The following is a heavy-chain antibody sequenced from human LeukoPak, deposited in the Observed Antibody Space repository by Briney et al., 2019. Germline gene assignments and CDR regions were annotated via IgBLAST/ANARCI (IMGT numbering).Heavy chain of an antibody. CDR2: ITGGGDST. V-gene: IGHV3-23*01. Sequence: GGSLRLSCAASGLTFSSYAMSWVRQAPGKGLEWVSTITGGGDSTYYADSVKGRFTISRDNSKNTLYLQMNSLRADDTAVYYCAKMVREFYTISYYFDYWGQGTLVTVSS. CDR3: AKMVREFYTISYYFDY. CDR1: GLTFSSYA. D-gene: IGHD2-8*01. J-gene: IGHJ4*02.